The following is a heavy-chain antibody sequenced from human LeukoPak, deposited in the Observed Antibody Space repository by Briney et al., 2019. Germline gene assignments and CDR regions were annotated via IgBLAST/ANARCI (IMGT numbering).Heavy chain of an antibody. D-gene: IGHD2-15*01. J-gene: IGHJ4*02. V-gene: IGHV4-59*01. Sequence: SETLSLTCTVSGGSMRNYYWSWIRQPPGKGLEWIGYMYHSGSTNYNPSLKSRVTISVDTSKNHFSLRLSSVTAADTAVYFCAGALEGAATPVDYWGQGPLVPVS. CDR3: AGALEGAATPVDY. CDR2: MYHSGST. CDR1: GGSMRNYY.